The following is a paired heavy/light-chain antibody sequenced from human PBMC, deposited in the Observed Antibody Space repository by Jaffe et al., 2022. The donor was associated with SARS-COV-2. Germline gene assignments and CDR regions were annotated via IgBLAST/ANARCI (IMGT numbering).Light chain of an antibody. CDR2: AAS. CDR1: DNIGAY. CDR3: QQSYSLPRT. J-gene: IGKJ1*01. V-gene: IGKV1-39*01. Sequence: DIQMAQSPSSLSAAVGDRVTISCRASDNIGAYLNWYQHKPGSAPNLLIFAASSLHTGVPSRFSGSGSGTDFTLTISSLQPEDFATYYCQQSYSLPRTFGQGTKVEIK.
Heavy chain of an antibody. CDR3: ARRPRFSSGRDFFTAFDI. Sequence: EVQLVQSGPEVKKSGESLKMSCQGSGYNFGTYWIGWVRQIPGKGLEWMGIIFPGDSETRYNPSLEGRVTFSVDKSSKTAYMQWSSLKASDSGMYFCARRPRFSSGRDFFTAFDIWGQGTMVTVS. J-gene: IGHJ3*02. CDR1: GYNFGTYW. D-gene: IGHD2-21*02. V-gene: IGHV5-51*01. CDR2: IFPGDSET.